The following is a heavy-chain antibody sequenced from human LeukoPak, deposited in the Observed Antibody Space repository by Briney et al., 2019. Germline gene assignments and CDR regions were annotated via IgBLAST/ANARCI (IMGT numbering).Heavy chain of an antibody. CDR2: IYHSGST. J-gene: IGHJ6*03. CDR1: GYSISSGYY. V-gene: IGHV4-38-2*02. D-gene: IGHD5-18*01. Sequence: NTSETLSLTCTVSGYSISSGYYWGWIRQPPGKGLEWIGSIYHSGSTYYNPSLKSRVTISVDTSKNQFSLKLSSVTAADTAVYYCATTPHTAMAVYYYYMDVWGKGTTVAVSS. CDR3: ATTPHTAMAVYYYYMDV.